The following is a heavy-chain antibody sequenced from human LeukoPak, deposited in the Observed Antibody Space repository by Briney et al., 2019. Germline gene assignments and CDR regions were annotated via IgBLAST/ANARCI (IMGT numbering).Heavy chain of an antibody. Sequence: ASVKVSCKAFGYTITGYYIHWVRQAPGQGLEWMGWINPNNGGTNSAQKFQGRVTMTRNTSIGTAYMELNRLTYDDTAVYYCGRDRHWNQGNFDYWGQGTLVTVSS. CDR3: GRDRHWNQGNFDY. CDR2: INPNNGGT. CDR1: GYTITGYY. V-gene: IGHV1-2*02. D-gene: IGHD1-1*01. J-gene: IGHJ4*02.